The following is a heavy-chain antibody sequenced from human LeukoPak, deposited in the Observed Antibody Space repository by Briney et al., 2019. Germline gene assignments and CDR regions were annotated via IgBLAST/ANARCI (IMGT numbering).Heavy chain of an antibody. CDR3: ARDGSPYCSSPSCYQPFFDY. D-gene: IGHD2-2*01. Sequence: PGGSLRLSCAASGFTFSSYEMNWVRQAPGKGLERVSYISSRGSIIYYADSVKGRFTISRDNAKNSLYLQMNSLRAEDTAVYYCARDGSPYCSSPSCYQPFFDYWGQGTLVTVSS. V-gene: IGHV3-48*03. J-gene: IGHJ4*02. CDR1: GFTFSSYE. CDR2: ISSRGSII.